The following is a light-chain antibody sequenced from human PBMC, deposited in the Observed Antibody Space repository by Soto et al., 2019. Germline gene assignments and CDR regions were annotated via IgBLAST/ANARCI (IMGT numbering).Light chain of an antibody. V-gene: IGKV3-20*01. Sequence: EIVLTHSPGTLALSPCESATLSCRASQSVSSTYLAWYQKRPGQAPRLLIYGASSRATGVPDRFSGGGSGTDFTLTISRLEPEDFAVYYCQQYGSSPTTFGQGTKVDIK. CDR1: QSVSSTY. CDR2: GAS. J-gene: IGKJ1*01. CDR3: QQYGSSPTT.